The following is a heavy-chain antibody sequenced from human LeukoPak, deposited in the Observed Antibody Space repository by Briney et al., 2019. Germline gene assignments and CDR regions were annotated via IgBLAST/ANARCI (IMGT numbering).Heavy chain of an antibody. J-gene: IGHJ4*02. CDR1: GYTFTNYG. CDR2: IGAYNGNT. V-gene: IGHV1-18*01. D-gene: IGHD1-26*01. Sequence: ASVKVSCKASGYTFTNYGISWVRQAAGQGLEWMGWIGAYNGNTNYAQKLQGRVTVTTDTSTSTAYMELRSLRSDDTAVYYCARGFLNSGSYPTDYWGQGTLVTVSS. CDR3: ARGFLNSGSYPTDY.